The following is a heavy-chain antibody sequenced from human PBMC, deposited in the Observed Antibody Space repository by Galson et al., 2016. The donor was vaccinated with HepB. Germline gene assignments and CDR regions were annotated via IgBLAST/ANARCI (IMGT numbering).Heavy chain of an antibody. J-gene: IGHJ3*02. D-gene: IGHD4/OR15-4a*01. CDR2: ISYDGSNK. CDR1: GFTFSNYA. CDR3: ARHLRVGSGAHRDVFDI. V-gene: IGHV3-30*04. Sequence: SLRLSCAASGFTFSNYAMDRVRQAPGKGLEWVAVISYDGSNKYYADSVKGRLTISRDNSKNTLYLQMNSLRAEDAAVYYCARHLRVGSGAHRDVFDIWGRGTMVSVSS.